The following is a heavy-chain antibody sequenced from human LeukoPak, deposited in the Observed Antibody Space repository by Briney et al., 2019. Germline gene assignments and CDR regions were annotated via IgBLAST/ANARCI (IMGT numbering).Heavy chain of an antibody. J-gene: IGHJ4*02. V-gene: IGHV4-39*01. Sequence: SSETLSLTCTVPGGSISSSSYYWGWIRQPPGRGLECIGNIYYSGTTYYNPSLKSRATISVDTSNNQFSLKLSSVSAADTAVYYCARHHLSKYSSSSGHYFDYWGQGTLVTVSS. D-gene: IGHD6-6*01. CDR2: IYYSGTT. CDR1: GGSISSSSYY. CDR3: ARHHLSKYSSSSGHYFDY.